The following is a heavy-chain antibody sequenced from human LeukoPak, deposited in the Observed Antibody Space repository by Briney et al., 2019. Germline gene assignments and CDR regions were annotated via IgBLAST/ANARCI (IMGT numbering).Heavy chain of an antibody. V-gene: IGHV4-34*01. D-gene: IGHD5-18*01. CDR2: INHSGST. CDR3: ARAQGGYAYGYGDF. J-gene: IGHJ4*02. CDR1: GGSFSGYY. Sequence: PSETLSLTCAVYGGSFSGYYWSWIRQPPGKGLEWIGEINHSGSTNYNPSLKSRVTISVDTSKNQFSLKLSSVTAADTAVYYCARAQGGYAYGYGDFWGQGTLVTVSS.